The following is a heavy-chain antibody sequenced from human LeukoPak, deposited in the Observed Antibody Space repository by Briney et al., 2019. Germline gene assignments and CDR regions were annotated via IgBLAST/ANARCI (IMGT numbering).Heavy chain of an antibody. J-gene: IGHJ6*02. CDR3: ARQDYYGSGSPYYYGMDV. Sequence: GGSLRLSCAASGLTVRNSYMSWVRQAPTKGLEWVSLIYSGGRTYNADSVKGRFTISRDNSKNMLYLQMNSLRAEDTAVYYCARQDYYGSGSPYYYGMDVWGQGTTVTVSS. D-gene: IGHD3-10*01. CDR1: GLTVRNSY. CDR2: IYSGGRT. V-gene: IGHV3-66*04.